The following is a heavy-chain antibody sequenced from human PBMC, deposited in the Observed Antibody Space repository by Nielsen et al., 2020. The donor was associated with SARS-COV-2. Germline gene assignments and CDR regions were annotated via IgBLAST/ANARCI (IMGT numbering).Heavy chain of an antibody. CDR2: IYYSGST. D-gene: IGHD1-1*01. Sequence: RQAPGKGLEWIGYIYYSGSTNYNPSLKSRVTISVDTSKNQFSLKLSSVTAADTAVYYCARDYGRLFDYWGQGTLVTVSS. V-gene: IGHV4-59*01. CDR3: ARDYGRLFDY. J-gene: IGHJ4*02.